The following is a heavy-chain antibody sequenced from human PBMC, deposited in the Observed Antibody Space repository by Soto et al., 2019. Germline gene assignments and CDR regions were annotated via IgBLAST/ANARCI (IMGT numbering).Heavy chain of an antibody. CDR1: GGSISSYY. CDR3: ARWGSIAAAPDY. CDR2: IYYSGST. V-gene: IGHV4-59*01. D-gene: IGHD6-13*01. J-gene: IGHJ4*02. Sequence: SETLSLTCTVSGGSISSYYWSWIRQPPGKGLEWIGYIYYSGSTNYNPSLKSRVTISVDTSKNQFSLRLGSVTAADTAVYYCARWGSIAAAPDYWGQGTLVTVSS.